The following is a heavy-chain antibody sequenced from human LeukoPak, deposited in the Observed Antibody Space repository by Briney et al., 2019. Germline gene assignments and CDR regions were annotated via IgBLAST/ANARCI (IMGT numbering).Heavy chain of an antibody. V-gene: IGHV4-39*07. CDR1: GGSISGSGYY. CDR2: IHHSGST. CDR3: ARTSSSGLVGGYYFDY. D-gene: IGHD6-19*01. Sequence: SETLSLTCTVSGGSISGSGYYWGWIRQPPGKGLQWIGSIHHSGSTYYNPSLKSRVTISVDTSKNQFSLKLSSVTAADTAVYYCARTSSSGLVGGYYFDYWGQGTLVTVSS. J-gene: IGHJ4*02.